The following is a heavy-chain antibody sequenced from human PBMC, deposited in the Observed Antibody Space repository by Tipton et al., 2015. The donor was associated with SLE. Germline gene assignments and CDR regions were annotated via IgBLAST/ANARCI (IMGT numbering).Heavy chain of an antibody. Sequence: TLSLTCTVSGGSISHYNYFWAWIRQPPGKGLEWIGNIYYSGTTYYNPSLKGRVTISVDTSKNQFSLKLSSVTAADTAVYHCANPFYWGQGTLVTVSS. CDR1: GGSISHYNYF. J-gene: IGHJ4*02. CDR3: ANPFY. V-gene: IGHV4-39*07. CDR2: IYYSGTT.